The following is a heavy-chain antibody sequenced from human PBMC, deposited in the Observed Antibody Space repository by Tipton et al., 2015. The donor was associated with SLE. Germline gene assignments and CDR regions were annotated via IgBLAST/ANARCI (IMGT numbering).Heavy chain of an antibody. CDR2: IYTSGST. V-gene: IGHV4-61*02. J-gene: IGHJ3*02. Sequence: LRLSCTVSGGSISSGSYYWSWIRRPAGKGLEWIGRIYTSGSTNYNPSLKSRVTISVDTSKNQFSLKLSSVTAADTAVYYCARVGGSYPGTFDIWGQGTMVTVSS. CDR1: GGSISSGSYY. CDR3: ARVGGSYPGTFDI. D-gene: IGHD1-26*01.